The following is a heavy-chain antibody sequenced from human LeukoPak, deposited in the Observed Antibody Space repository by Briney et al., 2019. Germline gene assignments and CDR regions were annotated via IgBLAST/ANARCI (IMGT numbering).Heavy chain of an antibody. V-gene: IGHV3-23*01. D-gene: IGHD2-2*03. CDR2: ISGSCGST. Sequence: PGGSLRLSCAASGFTFSSYAMSWVRQAPGKGLEWVSAISGSCGSTYYADSVKGRFTISRDNSKNTLYLQMNSLRDEDTAVYYCAKEFSLDIVVAPAAFDYWGQGTLVTVSS. CDR1: GFTFSSYA. J-gene: IGHJ4*02. CDR3: AKEFSLDIVVAPAAFDY.